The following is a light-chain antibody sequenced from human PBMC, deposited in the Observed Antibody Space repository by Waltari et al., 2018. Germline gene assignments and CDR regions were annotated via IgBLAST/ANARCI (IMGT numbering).Light chain of an antibody. CDR1: QSLLYNSNGKNY. Sequence: DIVMTQSPDSLAVSLGERVTINCTSSQSLLYNSNGKNYLAGYPHNPGQPPKLLFYWPFTRHSGVTDRFSGSGSETDVTLTISSLKGEDGVVYYCQQYYSRRTFGQGTRVEIK. CDR3: QQYYSRRT. V-gene: IGKV4-1*01. J-gene: IGKJ1*01. CDR2: WPF.